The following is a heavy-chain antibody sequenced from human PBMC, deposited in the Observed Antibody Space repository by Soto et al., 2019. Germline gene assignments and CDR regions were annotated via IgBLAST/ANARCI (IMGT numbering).Heavy chain of an antibody. CDR3: AKDRDFWTGSGIDS. CDR2: LSGSGDNT. D-gene: IGHD3-3*01. Sequence: PGGSRRRSLAASGFIFSCYGMSWVRQAPGKGLEWVSTLSGSGDNTYYADSLKGRFTISRDTSKNTLYLQMNSLRAEDTAVYFCAKDRDFWTGSGIDSWGQGTLVTV. V-gene: IGHV3-23*01. CDR1: GFIFSCYG. J-gene: IGHJ4*02.